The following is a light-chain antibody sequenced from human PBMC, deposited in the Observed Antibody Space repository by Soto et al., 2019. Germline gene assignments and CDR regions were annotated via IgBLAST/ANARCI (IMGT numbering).Light chain of an antibody. J-gene: IGKJ4*01. CDR3: QQYNNWVT. CDR2: GAS. Sequence: EIVVTQSPATLSVSPGERATLSCRASQSVSRNLAWYQQKPGQAPRLLMYGASTRAPGIPARFSGSGSGTAFTLTISSLKSEDFAVYYCQQYNNWVTFGGGTKVEIK. CDR1: QSVSRN. V-gene: IGKV3-15*01.